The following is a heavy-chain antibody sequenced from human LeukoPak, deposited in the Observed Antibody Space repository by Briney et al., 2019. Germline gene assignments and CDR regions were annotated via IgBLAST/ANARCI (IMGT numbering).Heavy chain of an antibody. J-gene: IGHJ5*02. CDR2: IYHSGST. V-gene: IGHV4-4*02. CDR1: GGSISSSNW. CDR3: ARGITMVRGLRFDP. Sequence: PSGTLSLTCAVSGGSISSSNWWSWVRQPPGKGLEWIGEIYHSGSTNYNPSLKSRVTISVDTSKNQFSLKLSSVTAADTAVYYCARGITMVRGLRFDPWGQGTLVTVSS. D-gene: IGHD3-10*01.